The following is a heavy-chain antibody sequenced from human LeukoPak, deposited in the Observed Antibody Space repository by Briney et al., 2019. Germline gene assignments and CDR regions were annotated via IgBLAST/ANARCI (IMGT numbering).Heavy chain of an antibody. J-gene: IGHJ5*02. CDR1: GYTLTELS. Sequence: ASVKVSCRVSGYTLTELSMHWVRQAPGKGLEWMGGFDPEDGETIYAQKFQGRVTMTEDTSTDTAYMELSSLRSEDTAVYYCATERYSSSWYWFDPWGQGTLVTVSS. V-gene: IGHV1-24*01. D-gene: IGHD6-13*01. CDR2: FDPEDGET. CDR3: ATERYSSSWYWFDP.